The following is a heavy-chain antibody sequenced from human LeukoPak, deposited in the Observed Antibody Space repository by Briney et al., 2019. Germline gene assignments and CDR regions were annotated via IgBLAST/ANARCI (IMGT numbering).Heavy chain of an antibody. D-gene: IGHD2-8*01. Sequence: SVKVSCKASGGTFSSYAISWVRQAPGQGLEWMGGIIPIFGTANYAQKFQGRDTITADESTSTAYLELSSLRSEDTAVYYCADGVRATMDVWGKGTTVTVSS. CDR3: ADGVRATMDV. CDR2: IIPIFGTA. V-gene: IGHV1-69*13. CDR1: GGTFSSYA. J-gene: IGHJ6*03.